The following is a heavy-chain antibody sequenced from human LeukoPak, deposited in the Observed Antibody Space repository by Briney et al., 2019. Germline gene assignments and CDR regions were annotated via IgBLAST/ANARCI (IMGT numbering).Heavy chain of an antibody. D-gene: IGHD6-13*01. Sequence: SETLSLTCAVYGXSFSGYYWSWIRQPPGKGREWIGEINHSGSTNYNPSLKGRVTISVDTSKNQFSLKLSSVTAADTAVYYCARGGSIAAAGTILFDYWGQGTLVTVSS. CDR1: GXSFSGYY. CDR2: INHSGST. V-gene: IGHV4-34*01. CDR3: ARGGSIAAAGTILFDY. J-gene: IGHJ4*02.